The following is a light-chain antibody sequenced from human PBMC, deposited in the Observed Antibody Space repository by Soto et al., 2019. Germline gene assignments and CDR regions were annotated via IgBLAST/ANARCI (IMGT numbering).Light chain of an antibody. CDR2: DAS. CDR3: QQSYSPPPIT. Sequence: EIQMTHSPSTLSASVGDRVTITCRASQSISSWLAWYQQKPGKAPKLLIYDASSLESGVPSRFSGSGSGTDFTLTISSLQPEDFATYYCQQSYSPPPITFGQGTRLEIK. J-gene: IGKJ5*01. CDR1: QSISSW. V-gene: IGKV1-5*01.